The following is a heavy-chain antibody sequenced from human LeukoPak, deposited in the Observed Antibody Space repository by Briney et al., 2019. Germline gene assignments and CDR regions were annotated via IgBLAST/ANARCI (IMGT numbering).Heavy chain of an antibody. J-gene: IGHJ6*03. CDR3: ARLTLYYYYYMDV. CDR1: GFTFSSYW. Sequence: GGSLRLSCAASGFTFSSYWMHWVRHGPGKGLVWVSRINSDGSRTNYADSVKGRFTISRDNARNSLYLQMNTLRAEDTAVYYCARLTLYYYYYMDVWGKGTTVTISS. V-gene: IGHV3-74*01. CDR2: INSDGSRT. D-gene: IGHD2/OR15-2a*01.